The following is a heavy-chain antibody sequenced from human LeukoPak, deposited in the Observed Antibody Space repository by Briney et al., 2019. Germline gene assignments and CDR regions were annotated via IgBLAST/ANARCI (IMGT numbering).Heavy chain of an antibody. CDR3: ARRYFDS. D-gene: IGHD3-16*02. J-gene: IGHJ4*02. V-gene: IGHV3-7*03. CDR2: IKQDGSEK. Sequence: GGSLRLSCAASGFTFSSYAMSWVRQAPGKGLEWVANIKQDGSEKYYVDSVKGRFTISRDNAKNSLYLQMNSLRAEDTAVYYCARRYFDSWGQGTLVTVSS. CDR1: GFTFSSYA.